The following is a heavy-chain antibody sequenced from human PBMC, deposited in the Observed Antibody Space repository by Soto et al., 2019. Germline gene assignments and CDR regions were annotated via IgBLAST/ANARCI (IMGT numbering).Heavy chain of an antibody. Sequence: EVQLVESGGGLVKPGGSLRLSCAASGFTFSTYAMNWVRQAPGKGLEWVSFISSSSSKIYYADSVRGRFTISRDNAKNSLDLQMNRLRADGTAVYYCARHSLDGDGDTPYYYYYYMDVWGKGTTVTVSS. CDR2: ISSSSSKI. CDR1: GFTFSTYA. D-gene: IGHD4-17*01. CDR3: ARHSLDGDGDTPYYYYYYMDV. V-gene: IGHV3-21*02. J-gene: IGHJ6*03.